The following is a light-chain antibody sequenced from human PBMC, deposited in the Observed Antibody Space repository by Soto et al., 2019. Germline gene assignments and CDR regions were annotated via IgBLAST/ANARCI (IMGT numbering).Light chain of an antibody. CDR2: DAS. CDR1: QSVSSY. J-gene: IGKJ2*01. Sequence: EIVLTQSPATLSLSPGERGTLSCRASQSVSSYLAWYQQKPGQAPRLLIYDASNRAAGTPARFSGSGSGTDFTLTISSLEPEDFAVYYCQQRSNWPYTFGLGTKLEFK. V-gene: IGKV3-11*01. CDR3: QQRSNWPYT.